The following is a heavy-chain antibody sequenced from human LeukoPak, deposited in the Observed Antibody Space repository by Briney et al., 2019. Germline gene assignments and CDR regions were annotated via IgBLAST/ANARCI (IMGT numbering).Heavy chain of an antibody. J-gene: IGHJ4*02. CDR1: GFPFNAYW. Sequence: GGSLRLSCAASGFPFNAYWMTWVRQAPGKGLEWVANIRQDGDTKYYVDSVKGRFTISRDNAMNSLYLQMNNLRTEDTAVYYCVSFYETNWGRGTLVTVSS. CDR3: VSFYETN. V-gene: IGHV3-7*01. CDR2: IRQDGDTK. D-gene: IGHD2-2*01.